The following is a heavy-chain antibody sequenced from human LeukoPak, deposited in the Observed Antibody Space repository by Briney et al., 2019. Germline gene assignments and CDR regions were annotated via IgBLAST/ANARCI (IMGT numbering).Heavy chain of an antibody. D-gene: IGHD3-22*01. J-gene: IGHJ3*02. V-gene: IGHV1-18*01. CDR3: ARVPLYYYDSSGYPVPDAFDI. Sequence: ASVKVSCKASGYTFTSYGISWVRQAPGQGLEWMGWISAYNGNTNYAQKVQGRVTMTTDTSTSTAYMELRSLRSDDTAVYYCARVPLYYYDSSGYPVPDAFDIWGQGTMVTVSS. CDR2: ISAYNGNT. CDR1: GYTFTSYG.